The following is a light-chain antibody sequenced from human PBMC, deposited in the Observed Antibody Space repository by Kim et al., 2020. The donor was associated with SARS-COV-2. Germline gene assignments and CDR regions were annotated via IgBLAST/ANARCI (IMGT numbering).Light chain of an antibody. Sequence: SVSPEQDASITCSGDRLGNKYVCWYQQKPGQSPVVVIYQDTQRPAGIPERFAGSNSGNTATLTISGTQAMDESDYYCQAWDSTTTVSGGGTQLTFL. CDR2: QDT. V-gene: IGLV3-1*01. J-gene: IGLJ2*01. CDR3: QAWDSTTTV. CDR1: RLGNKY.